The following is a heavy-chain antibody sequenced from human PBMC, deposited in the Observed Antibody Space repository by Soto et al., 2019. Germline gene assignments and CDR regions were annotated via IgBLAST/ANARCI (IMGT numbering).Heavy chain of an antibody. D-gene: IGHD6-25*01. V-gene: IGHV1-46*01. CDR2: INPASGST. Sequence: QVQLVQSGAEVKKPGASVKLSCRTSGYTFTHYYIHWVRQAPGQGLEWLAIINPASGSTNYAQDFLGRVTLTMDTSTTTVYMELSGLRAEDTAIFYCARALAAGDHWGQGTLVTVSS. CDR3: ARALAAGDH. J-gene: IGHJ4*02. CDR1: GYTFTHYY.